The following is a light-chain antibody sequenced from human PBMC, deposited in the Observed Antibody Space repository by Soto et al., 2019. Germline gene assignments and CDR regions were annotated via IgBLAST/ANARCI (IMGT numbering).Light chain of an antibody. Sequence: DIQMTQSPSTLSASVGDRVTITCRASQSISSWLTWYQQKPGKAPKLLIYGASSLDSGVPSRFSGSGSGTEFTLTISSLQPEDFATYYCQQYDSYSGLTFGGGTKVEIK. V-gene: IGKV1-5*03. CDR2: GAS. CDR1: QSISSW. CDR3: QQYDSYSGLT. J-gene: IGKJ4*01.